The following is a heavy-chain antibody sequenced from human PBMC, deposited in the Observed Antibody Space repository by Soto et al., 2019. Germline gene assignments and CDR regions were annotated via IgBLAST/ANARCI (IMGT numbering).Heavy chain of an antibody. CDR1: GFTISTFA. CDR2: MTGSGPTI. D-gene: IGHD2-21*01. CDR3: AEDAVYNDGLWLMDS. J-gene: IGHJ4*02. V-gene: IGHV3-23*01. Sequence: PGGSLRLSCAASGFTISTFAMMWVRPAPGKGLESVCGMTGSGPTIHYADSVRGRFTISKDNSKNVLFLQMDYLRDEDTAIYYLAEDAVYNDGLWLMDSWGQGTLVPVSS.